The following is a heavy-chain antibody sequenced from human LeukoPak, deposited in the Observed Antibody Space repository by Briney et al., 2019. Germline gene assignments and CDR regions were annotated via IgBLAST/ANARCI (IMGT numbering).Heavy chain of an antibody. D-gene: IGHD3-22*01. Sequence: ASVKVSCKASGYTFTGYYLHWVRQAPGQGLEWMGWIIANSGGTNYAQKFQGRVTMTRDTSISTAYMELSRLRSDDTAVCYCARHRDYDSSTYYYPLFDYWGQGTLVAVSS. J-gene: IGHJ4*02. CDR3: ARHRDYDSSTYYYPLFDY. CDR2: IIANSGGT. CDR1: GYTFTGYY. V-gene: IGHV1-2*02.